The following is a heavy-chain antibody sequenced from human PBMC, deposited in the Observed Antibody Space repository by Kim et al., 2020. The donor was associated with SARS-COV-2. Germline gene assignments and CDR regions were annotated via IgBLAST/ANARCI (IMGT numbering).Heavy chain of an antibody. CDR1: GYSFTSYW. V-gene: IGHV5-51*01. Sequence: GESLKISCKGSGYSFTSYWIGWVRQMPGKGLEWMGIIYPGDSATRYSPSFQGQVTISADKSISAAYLQWSSLKASDTAIYYCARRGGGSSYSFGYWGQGTLVTVPT. D-gene: IGHD6-6*01. CDR3: ARRGGGSSYSFGY. J-gene: IGHJ4*02. CDR2: IYPGDSAT.